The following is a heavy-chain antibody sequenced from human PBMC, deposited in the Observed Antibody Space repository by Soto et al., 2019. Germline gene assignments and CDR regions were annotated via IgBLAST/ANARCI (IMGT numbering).Heavy chain of an antibody. V-gene: IGHV1-2*02. CDR2: INPNSGGT. J-gene: IGHJ5*02. CDR1: GYTFTGYY. D-gene: IGHD6-13*01. Sequence: ASGKVSCKASGYTFTGYYMHWVRQAPGQGLEWMGWINPNSGGTNYAQKFQGRVTMTRDTSINTAYMELSRLRSDDTAVYYCASSNDYSSSWSRWFDPWGQGTLVPVS. CDR3: ASSNDYSSSWSRWFDP.